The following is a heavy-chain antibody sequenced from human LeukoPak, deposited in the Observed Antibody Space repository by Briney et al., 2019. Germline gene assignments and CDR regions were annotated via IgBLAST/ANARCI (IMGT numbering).Heavy chain of an antibody. CDR3: ATSGYYGSGSYYRAGGDY. Sequence: GASVKVSCKASGYIFTSYGISWVRQAPGQGLEWMGWMNPNSGNTGYAQKFQGRVTMTRNTSISTAYMELSSLRSEDTAVYYCATSGYYGSGSYYRAGGDYWGQGTLVTVSS. J-gene: IGHJ4*02. CDR1: GYIFTSYG. V-gene: IGHV1-8*02. CDR2: MNPNSGNT. D-gene: IGHD3-10*01.